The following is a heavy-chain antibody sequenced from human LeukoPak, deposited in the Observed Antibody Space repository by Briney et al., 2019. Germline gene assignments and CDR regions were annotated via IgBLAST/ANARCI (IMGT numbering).Heavy chain of an antibody. CDR3: ARAQSNYDSSWYFDY. J-gene: IGHJ4*02. Sequence: PGGSQRLSCAASGFTVSSNYMSWVRQAPGKGLEWVSVIYSGGSTYYADSVKGRFTISRDNSKNTLYLQMNSLRAEDTAVYYCARAQSNYDSSWYFDYWGQGTLVTVSS. CDR1: GFTVSSNY. V-gene: IGHV3-53*01. CDR2: IYSGGST. D-gene: IGHD3-22*01.